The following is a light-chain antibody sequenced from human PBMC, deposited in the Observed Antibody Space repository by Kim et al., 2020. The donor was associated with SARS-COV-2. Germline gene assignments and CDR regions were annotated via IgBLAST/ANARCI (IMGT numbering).Light chain of an antibody. J-gene: IGKJ1*01. CDR2: GAS. Sequence: ASVGDRVTINCRASQAISNYLAWYQQKPGKAPQLLIYGASALDSAVPSRFSGSGSGTDFTLTISSLQPEDVATYYCQKYNSAPHTFGQGTKVDIK. V-gene: IGKV1-27*01. CDR3: QKYNSAPHT. CDR1: QAISNY.